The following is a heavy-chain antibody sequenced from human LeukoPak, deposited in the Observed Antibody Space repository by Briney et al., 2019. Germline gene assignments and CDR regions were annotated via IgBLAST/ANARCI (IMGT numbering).Heavy chain of an antibody. Sequence: GESLKISCQGSGYTFTSYWIAGVRQIPGKGLEWVGIIYPGDSDARYSPSIQGQVTISVDKSISTAYLQWSSLKASDTAMYYCARHDGYSTSLNAFDIWGQGTMITVSS. CDR2: IYPGDSDA. CDR3: ARHDGYSTSLNAFDI. CDR1: GYTFTSYW. D-gene: IGHD2-21*02. J-gene: IGHJ3*02. V-gene: IGHV5-51*01.